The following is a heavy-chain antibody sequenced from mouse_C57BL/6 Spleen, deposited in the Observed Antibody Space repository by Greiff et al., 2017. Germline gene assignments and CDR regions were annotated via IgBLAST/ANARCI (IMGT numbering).Heavy chain of an antibody. CDR2: IDPNSGGT. CDR3: GRAGEYDYDGYYNAMDY. CDR1: GYTFTSYW. D-gene: IGHD2-4*01. V-gene: IGHV1-72*01. J-gene: IGHJ4*01. Sequence: VQLQQPGAELVKPGASVKLSCKASGYTFTSYWMHWVKQRPGRGLEWIGRIDPNSGGTKYNEKFKSKATLTVDKPSSTAYMQLRSLTSEDSSVYYCGRAGEYDYDGYYNAMDYWGQGTSVTVSS.